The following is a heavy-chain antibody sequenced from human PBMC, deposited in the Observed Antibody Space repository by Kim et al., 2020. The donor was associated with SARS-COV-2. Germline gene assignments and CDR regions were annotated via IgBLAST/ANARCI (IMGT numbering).Heavy chain of an antibody. D-gene: IGHD3-22*01. CDR2: ISGVGDRI. J-gene: IGHJ5*01. CDR1: GSGFTFSSHS. CDR3: ARGDDSNAFYYDS. Sequence: GGSLRLSCEASGSGFTFSSHSMNWVRQLPGKRLEWVSYISGVGDRIYYVDSVKGRFIISRDNAKKSLFLQMNSLRDEDTAVYYCARGDDSNAFYYDSWGQGILVTVSS. V-gene: IGHV3-48*02.